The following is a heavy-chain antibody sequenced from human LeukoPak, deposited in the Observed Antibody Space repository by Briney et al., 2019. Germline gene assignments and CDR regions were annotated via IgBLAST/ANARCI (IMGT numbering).Heavy chain of an antibody. V-gene: IGHV3-21*01. J-gene: IGHJ4*02. CDR2: ISSSSSYI. D-gene: IGHD6-19*01. Sequence: GGSLRLSCAASGFTFSSYSMNWVRQAPGKGLEWVSSISSSSSYIYYADSVRGRFTISRDNAKNSLYLQMNSLRAEDTAVYYCARAVIAVAGRCFDYWGQGTLVTVSS. CDR1: GFTFSSYS. CDR3: ARAVIAVAGRCFDY.